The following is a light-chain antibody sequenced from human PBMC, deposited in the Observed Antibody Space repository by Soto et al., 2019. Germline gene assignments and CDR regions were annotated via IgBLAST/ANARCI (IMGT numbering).Light chain of an antibody. V-gene: IGLV2-14*01. CDR3: RSYTSTTTLGV. J-gene: IGLJ1*01. Sequence: QSVLTQPASVSGSPGQSITIACTGTSSDVGGYKYVSWYQQHPGKAPKLMIYEVRNRPSGVSSRFSGSKSGNTASLTISGLQAEDEADYYCRSYTSTTTLGVFGTWPKGTVL. CDR2: EVR. CDR1: SSDVGGYKY.